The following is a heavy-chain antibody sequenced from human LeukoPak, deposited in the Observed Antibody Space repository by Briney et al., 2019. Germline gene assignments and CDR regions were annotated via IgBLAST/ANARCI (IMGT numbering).Heavy chain of an antibody. CDR2: IYTSGST. D-gene: IGHD3-10*01. J-gene: IGHJ3*02. CDR1: GGSISSGSYY. CDR3: ARGGRYGSGSYDAFDI. V-gene: IGHV4-61*02. Sequence: PSQTLSLTCTVSGGSISSGSYYWSWIRQPAGKGLEWIGRIYTSGSTNYNPSLKSRVTISADTSKNQFSLKLSSVTAADTAVYYCARGGRYGSGSYDAFDIWGQGTMVTVSS.